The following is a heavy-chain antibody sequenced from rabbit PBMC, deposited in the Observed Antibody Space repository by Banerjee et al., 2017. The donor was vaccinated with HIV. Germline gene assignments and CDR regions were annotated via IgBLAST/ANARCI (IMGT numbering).Heavy chain of an antibody. Sequence: QSLEESGGDLVKPGASLTLTCTASGFSFSGGYDMIWVRQAPGKGLEWVACIYAGSGSTYYANWAKGRFTISKTSSTTMTLQMTSLTAADTATYFCARGSYGDSGYKGFDGFNPWGPGTLVTVS. D-gene: IGHD8-1*01. CDR2: IYAGSGST. V-gene: IGHV1S40*01. CDR3: ARGSYGDSGYKGFDGFNP. J-gene: IGHJ2*01. CDR1: GFSFSGGYD.